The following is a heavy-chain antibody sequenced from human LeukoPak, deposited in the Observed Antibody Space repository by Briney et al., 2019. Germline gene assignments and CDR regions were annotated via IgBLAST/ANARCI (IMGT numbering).Heavy chain of an antibody. CDR1: GFSLSTSGMR. V-gene: IGHV2-70*04. D-gene: IGHD4-17*01. J-gene: IGHJ4*02. Sequence: SGPTLVNPTQTLTLTCTLSGFSLSTSGMRVSWIRQPPGKALEWLARIDWDDDKFYSTSLKTRLTISKDTSKNQVVLTMTNMDPVDTATYYCARMTVTTPFDYWGQGTLVTVSS. CDR3: ARMTVTTPFDY. CDR2: IDWDDDK.